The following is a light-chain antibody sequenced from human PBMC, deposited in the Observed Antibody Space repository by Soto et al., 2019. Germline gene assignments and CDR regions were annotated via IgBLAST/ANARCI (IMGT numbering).Light chain of an antibody. CDR1: QSVPRSY. CDR2: GTS. V-gene: IGKV3D-20*02. Sequence: EIVLPQSPGTLSLSPGERATLSCRASQSVPRSYLAWYQQKPGQAPRLLIYGTSSRATGIPDRFSGSGSGTDFTLTITSLQPEDFATYYCQQSYNTPRTFGQGTKVDIK. CDR3: QQSYNTPRT. J-gene: IGKJ1*01.